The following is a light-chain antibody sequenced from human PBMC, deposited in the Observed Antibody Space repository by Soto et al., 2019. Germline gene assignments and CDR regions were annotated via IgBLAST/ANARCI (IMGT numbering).Light chain of an antibody. CDR3: QQYNSYYALT. V-gene: IGKV1-5*01. Sequence: DIEITQSPSTLSASVGDRVTITCRTSQSISSWLAWYQQKPGKAPKLLIYDASSLESGVPSRFSGSGSGTEFTLTISSLQPDDFADYYCQQYNSYYALTFGGGTKVDI. J-gene: IGKJ4*01. CDR1: QSISSW. CDR2: DAS.